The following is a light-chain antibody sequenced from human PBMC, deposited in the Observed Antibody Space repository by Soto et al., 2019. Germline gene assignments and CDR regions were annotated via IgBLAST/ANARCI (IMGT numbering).Light chain of an antibody. V-gene: IGLV2-23*01. CDR2: TDD. CDR3: SSYGGDTTYV. Sequence: QSALTQPPSASGSPGQSVTIPCTGTSSDVGSYKLVSWYQQYPGKAPKLIIYTDDKRPPGVSNRFSGSRSSNTASLTISGLQPEDEADYYCSSYGGDTTYVFGTGTKVTVL. J-gene: IGLJ1*01. CDR1: SSDVGSYKL.